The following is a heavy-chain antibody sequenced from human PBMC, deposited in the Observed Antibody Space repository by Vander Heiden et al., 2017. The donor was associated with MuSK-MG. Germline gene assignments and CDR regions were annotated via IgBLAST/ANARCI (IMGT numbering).Heavy chain of an antibody. D-gene: IGHD2-2*01. CDR2: INHSGST. CDR3: ARQGSSCSSISCWFDP. CDR1: GGSFSAYN. Sequence: QVQLQQWGAGLLKPSETLSLTCGVSGGSFSAYNWSWIRQPPGKGLEWIGEINHSGSTNYNPSLKSRVSISVDTSKSQFSLQLTSVTAADTAVYYCARQGSSCSSISCWFDPWGHGTLVTVSS. V-gene: IGHV4-34*01. J-gene: IGHJ5*02.